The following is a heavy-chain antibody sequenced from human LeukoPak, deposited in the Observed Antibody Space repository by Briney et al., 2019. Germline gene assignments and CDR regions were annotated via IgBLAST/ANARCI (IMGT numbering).Heavy chain of an antibody. V-gene: IGHV3-48*04. J-gene: IGHJ5*01. CDR3: ARDGGSYSSSWFDY. CDR2: ISSSSSTI. Sequence: PGGSLRLSCAASGFTFSSYSMNWVRQAPGKGLEWVSYISSSSSTIYYADSVKGRFTISRDNAKNSLYLQMNSLRAEDTAVYYCARDGGSYSSSWFDYWGQGTLVTVSS. D-gene: IGHD6-13*01. CDR1: GFTFSSYS.